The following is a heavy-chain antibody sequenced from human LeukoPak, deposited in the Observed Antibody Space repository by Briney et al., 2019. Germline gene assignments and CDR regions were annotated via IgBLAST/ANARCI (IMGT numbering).Heavy chain of an antibody. CDR2: ISYDGSNK. CDR1: GFTFSSCA. Sequence: GRSLRLSCAASGFTFSSCAMHWVRQAPGKGLEWVAVISYDGSNKYYADSVKGRFTISRDNSKNTLYLQMNSLRAEDTAVYYCARDYCSGGSCYQDYWGQGTLVTVSS. J-gene: IGHJ4*02. V-gene: IGHV3-30-3*01. D-gene: IGHD2-15*01. CDR3: ARDYCSGGSCYQDY.